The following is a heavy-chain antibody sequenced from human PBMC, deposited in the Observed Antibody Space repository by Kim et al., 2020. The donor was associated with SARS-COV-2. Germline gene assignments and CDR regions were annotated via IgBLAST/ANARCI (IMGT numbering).Heavy chain of an antibody. D-gene: IGHD3-22*01. CDR2: IIPILGIA. CDR1: GGTFSSYA. CDR3: ARGRGRSRYDSSGYDPLTDAFDI. V-gene: IGHV1-69*04. Sequence: SVKVSCKASGGTFSSYAISWVRQAPGQGLEWMGRIIPILGIANYAQKFQGRVTITADKSTSTAYMELSSLRSEDTAVYYCARGRGRSRYDSSGYDPLTDAFDIWGQGTMVTVSS. J-gene: IGHJ3*02.